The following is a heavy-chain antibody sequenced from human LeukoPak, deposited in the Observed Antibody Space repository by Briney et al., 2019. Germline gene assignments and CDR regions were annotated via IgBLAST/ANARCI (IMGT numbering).Heavy chain of an antibody. CDR3: AKDLKFSGGYPDY. Sequence: QTGGSLRLSCAASGFTFDDCAMHWVRQAPGKGLEWVSLINGDGGTTYYADSVKGRFTISRDNFSKSLYLEMNSLRTDDTAWYYCAKDLKFSGGYPDYWGQGTLVTVSS. V-gene: IGHV3-43*02. CDR1: GFTFDDCA. D-gene: IGHD1-26*01. CDR2: INGDGGTT. J-gene: IGHJ4*02.